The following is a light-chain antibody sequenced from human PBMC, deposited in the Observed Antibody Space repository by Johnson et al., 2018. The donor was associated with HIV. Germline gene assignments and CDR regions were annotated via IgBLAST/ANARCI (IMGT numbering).Light chain of an antibody. J-gene: IGLJ1*01. Sequence: QPVLTQPPSVSAAPGQKVTISCSGSSSNIGNNYVSWYQQLPGTAPKLLIYDNNKRPSGIPDRFSGSKSGTSATLGITGLQTGDEADYYCGTWDSSLSALFGTGTPVLVL. CDR2: DNN. CDR3: GTWDSSLSAL. V-gene: IGLV1-51*01. CDR1: SSNIGNNY.